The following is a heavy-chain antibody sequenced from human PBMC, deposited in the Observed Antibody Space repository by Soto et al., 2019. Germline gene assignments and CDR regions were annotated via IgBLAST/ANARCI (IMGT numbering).Heavy chain of an antibody. J-gene: IGHJ4*02. V-gene: IGHV4-59*08. CDR3: ARLSEEEYGSLDY. CDR2: IYYSGST. Sequence: SETLSLTCTVSGGSISSYYWSWIRQPPGKGLEWIGYIYYSGSTNYNPSLKSRVTISVDTSKNQFSLKLSSVTAADTAVYYCARLSEEEYGSLDYWGQGALVTVSS. CDR1: GGSISSYY. D-gene: IGHD4-17*01.